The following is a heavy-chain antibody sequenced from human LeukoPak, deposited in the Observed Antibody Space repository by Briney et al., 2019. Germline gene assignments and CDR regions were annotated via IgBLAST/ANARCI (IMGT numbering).Heavy chain of an antibody. CDR1: DYTFTSYG. V-gene: IGHV1-18*01. Sequence: ASVKVSCKASDYTFTSYGISWVRQAPGQGLEWMGWISAYTANTNYAQKVQGRVTMTTDTSTSTAYMELRSLRSDDTAVYYCERGQSGDFGHPFGFDYWGQGTLVTVSS. CDR3: ERGQSGDFGHPFGFDY. CDR2: ISAYTANT. D-gene: IGHD4-17*01. J-gene: IGHJ4*02.